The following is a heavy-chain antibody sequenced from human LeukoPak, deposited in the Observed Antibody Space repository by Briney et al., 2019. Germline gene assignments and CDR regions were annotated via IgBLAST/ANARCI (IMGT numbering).Heavy chain of an antibody. CDR1: GYSISSGYY. Sequence: PSETLSLTCAVSGYSISSGYYWGWIRQPPGKGLEWIGSIYHSGSTYYNPSLKSRVTISVDTSKNQFSLKLSSVTAADTAVYYRARQSCSGGSCYSGAFDIWGQGTMVTVSS. CDR3: ARQSCSGGSCYSGAFDI. D-gene: IGHD2-15*01. J-gene: IGHJ3*02. CDR2: IYHSGST. V-gene: IGHV4-38-2*01.